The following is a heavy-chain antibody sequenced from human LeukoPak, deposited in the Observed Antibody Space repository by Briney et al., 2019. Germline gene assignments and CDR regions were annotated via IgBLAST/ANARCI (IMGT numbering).Heavy chain of an antibody. V-gene: IGHV1-2*06. Sequence: GASVKVSCKASGYTFTGYYMHWVRQAPGQGLEWMGRINRNSGGTNYAQKFQGRVTMTRDTSISTAYMELSRLRSDDTAVYYCAREAIAVAGTIDYWGQGTLATVSS. D-gene: IGHD6-19*01. CDR3: AREAIAVAGTIDY. J-gene: IGHJ4*02. CDR1: GYTFTGYY. CDR2: INRNSGGT.